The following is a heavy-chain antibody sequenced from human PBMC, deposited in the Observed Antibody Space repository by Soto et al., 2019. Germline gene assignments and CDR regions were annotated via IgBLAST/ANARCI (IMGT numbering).Heavy chain of an antibody. CDR1: GDSVCSNRAG. D-gene: IGHD3-10*01. V-gene: IGHV6-1*01. J-gene: IGHJ6*02. CDR3: TGITWFRGMDV. Sequence: LPTLSRTGVISGDSVCSNRAGWNWIRKSPSRGLEWLGRTYYKSKWNNYYALSVKSRITINPDTSKNQFSLHLYSVTPEDTAVYYCTGITWFRGMDVWGQATPVTVSS. CDR2: TYYKSKWNN.